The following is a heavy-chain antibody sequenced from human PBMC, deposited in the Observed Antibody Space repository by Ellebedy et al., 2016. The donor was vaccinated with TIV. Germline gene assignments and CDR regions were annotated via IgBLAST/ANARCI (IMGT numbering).Heavy chain of an antibody. D-gene: IGHD2-15*01. J-gene: IGHJ4*02. CDR3: AEGPATYWGGGTCYLIY. CDR1: GFSFSSYA. V-gene: IGHV3-23*01. CDR2: ISGSGGST. Sequence: GESLKISCVASGFSFSSYAMSWVRQAPGKGLEWVSAISGSGGSTYYADSVKGRFTISRDNSKNTLYLQMNSLRADDTAVNYCAEGPATYWGGGTCYLIYWGQGTLVTVSS.